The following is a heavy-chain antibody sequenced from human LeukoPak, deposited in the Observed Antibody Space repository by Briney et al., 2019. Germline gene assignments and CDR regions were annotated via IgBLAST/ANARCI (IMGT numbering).Heavy chain of an antibody. CDR3: ARDLGVWRDSSGYYLLDY. V-gene: IGHV4-4*07. D-gene: IGHD3-22*01. CDR1: GGSISSYY. Sequence: SETLSLTCTVSGGSISSYYWSWIRRPAGKGLEWIGRTYTSGSTNYNPSLKSRVTMSVDTSKNQFSLKLSSVTAADTAVYYCARDLGVWRDSSGYYLLDYWGQGTLVTVSS. J-gene: IGHJ4*02. CDR2: TYTSGST.